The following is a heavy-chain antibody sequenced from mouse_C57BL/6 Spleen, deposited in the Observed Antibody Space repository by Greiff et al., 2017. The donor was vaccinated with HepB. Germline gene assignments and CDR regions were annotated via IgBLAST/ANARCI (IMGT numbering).Heavy chain of an antibody. J-gene: IGHJ2*01. V-gene: IGHV1-4*01. CDR1: GYTFTSYT. Sequence: QVQLQQSGAELARPGASVKMSCKASGYTFTSYTMHWVNQRPGQGLEWIGYINPSSGYTKYNQKFKDKATLTADKSSSTAYMQLSSLTSEDSAVYYCARKGDYDGFDYWGQGTTLTVSS. D-gene: IGHD2-4*01. CDR3: ARKGDYDGFDY. CDR2: INPSSGYT.